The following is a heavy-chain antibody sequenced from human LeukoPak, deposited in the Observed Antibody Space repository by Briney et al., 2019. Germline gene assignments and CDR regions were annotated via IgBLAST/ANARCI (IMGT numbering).Heavy chain of an antibody. Sequence: PGGSLRLSCAASGFTCNTFNMNWVRQAPGKGLEWVSSITSGGDYIYYADSVKGRFTTSRDNAKNSLSLQLNSLRVEDTAVYYCARGHYDVLAASYKWTPDYWGQGTLVTVSS. CDR1: GFTCNTFN. D-gene: IGHD3-9*01. J-gene: IGHJ4*02. V-gene: IGHV3-21*01. CDR2: ITSGGDYI. CDR3: ARGHYDVLAASYKWTPDY.